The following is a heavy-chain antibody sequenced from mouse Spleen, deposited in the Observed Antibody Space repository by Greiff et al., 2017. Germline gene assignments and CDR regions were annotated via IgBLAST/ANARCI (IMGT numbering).Heavy chain of an antibody. CDR3: ARSGYYGSSPYWYFDV. Sequence: EVKLQESGPELVKPGASVKISCKASGYSFTGYYMNWVKQSPEKSLEWIGEINPGTGGTTYNQKFKAKATLTVDKSSSTAYMQLKSLTSEDSAVYYGARSGYYGSSPYWYFDVWGTGTTVTVSS. CDR1: GYSFTGYY. D-gene: IGHD1-1*01. J-gene: IGHJ1*03. V-gene: IGHV1-42*01. CDR2: INPGTGGT.